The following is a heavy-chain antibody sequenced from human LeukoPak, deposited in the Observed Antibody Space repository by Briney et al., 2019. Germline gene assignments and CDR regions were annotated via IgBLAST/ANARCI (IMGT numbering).Heavy chain of an antibody. CDR2: ISGSGGST. Sequence: GGSLRLSCAASGFTFSSYSMNWVRQAPGKGLEWVSAISGSGGSTYYADSVKGRFTISRDNSKNTLYLQMNSLRAEDTAVYYCARDGNTAMVAPLDYWGQGTLVTVSS. CDR3: ARDGNTAMVAPLDY. J-gene: IGHJ4*02. V-gene: IGHV3-23*01. CDR1: GFTFSSYS. D-gene: IGHD5-18*01.